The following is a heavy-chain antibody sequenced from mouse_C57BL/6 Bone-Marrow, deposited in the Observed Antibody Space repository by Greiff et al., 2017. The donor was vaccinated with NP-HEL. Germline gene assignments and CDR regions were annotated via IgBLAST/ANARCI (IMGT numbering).Heavy chain of an antibody. CDR1: GYTFTDYY. CDR3: ARTPYYGSNYWYFDV. V-gene: IGHV1-76*01. D-gene: IGHD1-1*01. Sequence: VQLQQSGAELVRPGASVKLSCKASGYTFTDYYINWVKQRPGQGLEWIARIYPGSGNTYYNEKFKGKATLTAEKSSSTAYMQLSSLTSEDSAVYFCARTPYYGSNYWYFDVWGTGTTVTVSS. J-gene: IGHJ1*03. CDR2: IYPGSGNT.